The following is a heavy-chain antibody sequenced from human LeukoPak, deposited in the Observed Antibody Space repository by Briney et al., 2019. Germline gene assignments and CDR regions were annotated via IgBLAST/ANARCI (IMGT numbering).Heavy chain of an antibody. D-gene: IGHD3-22*01. CDR2: INHSGST. CDR3: ARGFPHYDSSGYYY. J-gene: IGHJ4*02. V-gene: IGHV4-34*01. CDR1: GGSFSGYY. Sequence: PSETLSLTCAVYGGSFSGYYWSWIRQPPGKGLEWIGEINHSGSTNYNPSLKSRVTISVDTSKNQFSLKLSSVTAADTAVYYYARGFPHYDSSGYYYWGQGTLVTVSS.